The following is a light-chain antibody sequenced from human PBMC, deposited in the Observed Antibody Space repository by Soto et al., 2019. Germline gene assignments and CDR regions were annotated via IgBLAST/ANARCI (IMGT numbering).Light chain of an antibody. CDR1: QTVTTD. V-gene: IGKV3-11*01. CDR2: GAS. J-gene: IGKJ4*01. Sequence: EIVVTQSPVTLSLSPWERATLSCRASQTVTTDLAWYQQKPGQAPRLVIHGASTRATDFPARFSGSGSGTDFTLTISSLEPEDFAVYYCQQRSDWPLTFGGGTKVDIK. CDR3: QQRSDWPLT.